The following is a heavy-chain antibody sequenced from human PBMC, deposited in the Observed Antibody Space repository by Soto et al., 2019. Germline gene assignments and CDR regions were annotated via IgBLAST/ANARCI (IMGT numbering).Heavy chain of an antibody. CDR3: AHRPIVGATTYYYYYGMDV. J-gene: IGHJ6*02. V-gene: IGHV2-5*02. CDR1: GFSLSTSGVG. D-gene: IGHD1-26*01. Sequence: GSGPTLVNPTQTLTLTCTFSGFSLSTSGVGVGWIRQPPGKALEWLALIYWDDDKRYSPSLKSRLTITKDTSKNQVVLTMTNMDPVDTATYYCAHRPIVGATTYYYYYGMDVWGQGTTVTVSS. CDR2: IYWDDDK.